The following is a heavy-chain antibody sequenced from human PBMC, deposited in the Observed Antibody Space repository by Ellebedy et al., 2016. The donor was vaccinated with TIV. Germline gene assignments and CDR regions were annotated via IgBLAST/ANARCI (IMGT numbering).Heavy chain of an antibody. Sequence: GESLKISCKGSGYSFTSYWIGWVRQMPGKGLEWMGIIYPGDSDTRYSPSFQGQVTISADKSISTAYLQWSSLKASDTAMYYCARQPQYYGIAAAGSFWFDPWGQGTLVTVSS. D-gene: IGHD6-13*01. V-gene: IGHV5-51*01. J-gene: IGHJ5*02. CDR2: IYPGDSDT. CDR3: ARQPQYYGIAAAGSFWFDP. CDR1: GYSFTSYW.